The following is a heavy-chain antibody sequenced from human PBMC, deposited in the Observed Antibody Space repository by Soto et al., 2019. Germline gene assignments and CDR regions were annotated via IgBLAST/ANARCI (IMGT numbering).Heavy chain of an antibody. J-gene: IGHJ4*02. D-gene: IGHD3-22*01. V-gene: IGHV1-3*05. CDR2: INDGNGNT. Sequence: QVQLVQSGAEEMKPGASVKVSCKASGYTLTRYSIHWVRQAPGQRLEWMGWINDGNGNTKFSQKFQGRVTITRETSASTAHMELPGLTSEDTAVYYCAILGTYYFDNSDNYFDFWGQGTVVTVSS. CDR3: AILGTYYFDNSDNYFDF. CDR1: GYTLTRYS.